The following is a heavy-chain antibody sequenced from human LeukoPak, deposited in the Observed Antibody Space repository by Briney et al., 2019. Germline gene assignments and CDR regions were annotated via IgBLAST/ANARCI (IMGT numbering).Heavy chain of an antibody. CDR3: ARGAPYRDSDDY. Sequence: GGSLRLSCAASGFSFSNYWMSWVRQAPGKGLEWVANINQDGSVKSSVGSVKGRFTISRDNAKNSLYLQMNSLRVEDTAVYFCARGAPYRDSDDYWGQGTLVTVSS. D-gene: IGHD1-14*01. V-gene: IGHV3-7*05. J-gene: IGHJ4*02. CDR1: GFSFSNYW. CDR2: INQDGSVK.